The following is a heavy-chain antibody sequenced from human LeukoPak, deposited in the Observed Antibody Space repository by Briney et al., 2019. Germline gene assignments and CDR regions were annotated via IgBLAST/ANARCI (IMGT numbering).Heavy chain of an antibody. CDR3: ARSGVPQR. CDR1: GDSVNSSLYY. D-gene: IGHD7-27*01. V-gene: IGHV4-39*02. Sequence: SETLSLTCTVSGDSVNSSLYYWGWLRQPPGKGLEWIGTVNYTGRPFYNPSLKSRVAISLDKSKKHFSLRLNPVTAADTAVYYCARSGVPQRWGQGTLVTVSS. CDR2: VNYTGRP. J-gene: IGHJ4*02.